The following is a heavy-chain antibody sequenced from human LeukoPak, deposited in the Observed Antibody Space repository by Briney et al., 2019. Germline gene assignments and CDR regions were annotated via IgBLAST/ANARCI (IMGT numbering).Heavy chain of an antibody. J-gene: IGHJ5*02. CDR1: GFTVSSNY. CDR3: AISYLDYGDYPNWFDP. CDR2: ISSSSSYI. D-gene: IGHD4-17*01. V-gene: IGHV3-21*01. Sequence: PGGSLRLSCAASGFTVSSNYMSWVRQAPGKGLEWVSSISSSSSYIYYADSVKGRFTISRDNAKNSLYLQMNSLRAEDTAVYYCAISYLDYGDYPNWFDPWGRGTLVTVSS.